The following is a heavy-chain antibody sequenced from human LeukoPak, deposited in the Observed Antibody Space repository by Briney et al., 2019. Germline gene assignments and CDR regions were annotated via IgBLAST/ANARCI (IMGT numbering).Heavy chain of an antibody. V-gene: IGHV1-3*01. Sequence: ASVKVSCKASGYTFISYTIHWVRQAPGQRLEWMGWINADNGNTKYSQKFQDRVTITRDTSASTAYMELSSLTSDDTAVYYCAKTVAGRRKNYFDYWGQGTLVTVSS. CDR2: INADNGNT. D-gene: IGHD6-19*01. CDR3: AKTVAGRRKNYFDY. J-gene: IGHJ4*02. CDR1: GYTFISYT.